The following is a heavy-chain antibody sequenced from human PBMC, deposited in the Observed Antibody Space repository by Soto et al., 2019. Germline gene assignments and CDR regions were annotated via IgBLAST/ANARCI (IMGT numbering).Heavy chain of an antibody. D-gene: IGHD6-25*01. CDR2: INHSGST. J-gene: IGHJ2*01. CDR3: ARDRPAAGGRWYFDL. Sequence: SETLSLTCAVYGGSFSGYYWSWIRQPPGKGLEWIGEINHSGSTNYNPSLKSRVTISVDTSKNQFSLQLNSVTPDDTAVYYCARDRPAAGGRWYFDLWSRGTLVTVSS. V-gene: IGHV4-34*01. CDR1: GGSFSGYY.